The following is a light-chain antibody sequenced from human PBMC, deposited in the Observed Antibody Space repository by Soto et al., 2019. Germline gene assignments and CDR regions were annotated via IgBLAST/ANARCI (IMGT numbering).Light chain of an antibody. J-gene: IGKJ1*01. Sequence: DIQMTPSPSTLSASVVDRVTITCRASQDIGTWLAWYQQKPEKAPKVLIYRASHLESGVPSRFSASGSGTEFSLTINSLQADDFATYYCQQYHIYSWTFGQGTKV. V-gene: IGKV1-5*03. CDR2: RAS. CDR3: QQYHIYSWT. CDR1: QDIGTW.